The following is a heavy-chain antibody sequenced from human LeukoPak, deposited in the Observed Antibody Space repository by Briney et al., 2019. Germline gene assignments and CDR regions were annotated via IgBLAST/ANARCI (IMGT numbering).Heavy chain of an antibody. CDR3: AREGELMDGDHSFDY. J-gene: IGHJ4*02. V-gene: IGHV4-30-4*01. Sequence: SETLSLTCTVSSGSISSGDYYWSRIRQPPGKGLEWNGYIYYSGSTYYNPSLKSRVTISVDTSKNQFSLKLSSVTAADTAVYYCAREGELMDGDHSFDYWGQGTLVTVSS. CDR1: SGSISSGDYY. CDR2: IYYSGST. D-gene: IGHD4-17*01.